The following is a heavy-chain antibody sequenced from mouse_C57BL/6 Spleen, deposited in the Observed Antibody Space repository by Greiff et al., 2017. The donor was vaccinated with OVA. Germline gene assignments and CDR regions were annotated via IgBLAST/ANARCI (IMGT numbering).Heavy chain of an antibody. CDR3: ARIYYGNYGRGYYFDY. Sequence: VQLQQSGAELVKPGASVKLSCTASGFNIKDYYMHWVKQRTERGLEWIGRIDPEDGETKYAPKYQGKATITADTSSNTAYLQLSSLTSEDTAVYYCARIYYGNYGRGYYFDYWGQGTTLTVSS. V-gene: IGHV14-2*01. J-gene: IGHJ2*01. D-gene: IGHD2-1*01. CDR1: GFNIKDYY. CDR2: IDPEDGET.